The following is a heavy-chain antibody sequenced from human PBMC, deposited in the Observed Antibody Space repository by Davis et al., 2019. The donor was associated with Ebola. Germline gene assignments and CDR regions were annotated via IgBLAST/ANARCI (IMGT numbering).Heavy chain of an antibody. Sequence: PGGSLRLSCAASGFTFSNYAMTWVRQAPGKGLEWVSYISSSGSTIYYADSVKGRFTISRDNAKNSLYLQMNSLRAEDTAVYYCARGTTREYSGYAGYWGQGTLVTVSS. CDR1: GFTFSNYA. J-gene: IGHJ4*02. V-gene: IGHV3-11*01. CDR3: ARGTTREYSGYAGY. CDR2: ISSSGSTI. D-gene: IGHD5-12*01.